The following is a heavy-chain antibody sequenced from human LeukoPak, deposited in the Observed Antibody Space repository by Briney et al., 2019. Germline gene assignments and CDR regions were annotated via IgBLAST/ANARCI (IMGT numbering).Heavy chain of an antibody. CDR1: GFTFSSYA. Sequence: GGSLRLSCAASGFTFSSYAMSWVRQAPGKGLEWVSSINGGSTYYADSVKGRFTISRDDFKNTLYLQMNSLRAEDTAIYYCAKSVYGSGSYWGQGTLVTVSS. CDR2: INGGST. V-gene: IGHV3-23*01. J-gene: IGHJ4*02. CDR3: AKSVYGSGSY. D-gene: IGHD3-10*01.